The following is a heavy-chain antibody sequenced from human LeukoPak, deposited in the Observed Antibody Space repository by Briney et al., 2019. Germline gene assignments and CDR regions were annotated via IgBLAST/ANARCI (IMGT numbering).Heavy chain of an antibody. Sequence: PGRSLRLSCAASGFTFSSYAMHWVRQAPGKGLEWVAVISYDGSNKYYADSVKGRFTISRDNSKNTLYLQMNSLRAEDTAVYYCASGDTGIDYWGQGTLVTVSS. CDR3: ASGDTGIDY. CDR1: GFTFSSYA. J-gene: IGHJ4*02. CDR2: ISYDGSNK. D-gene: IGHD1-1*01. V-gene: IGHV3-30*01.